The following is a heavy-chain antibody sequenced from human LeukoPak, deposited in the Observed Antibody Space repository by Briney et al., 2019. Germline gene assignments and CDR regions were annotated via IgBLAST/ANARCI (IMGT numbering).Heavy chain of an antibody. CDR2: IGPASDT. Sequence: GGSLSLSCAASGITFSGYDMHWVRQGTGKNLEWVSAIGPASDTYYSDSVKGRFTISREDARNPLYLQMNSLTAEDTAVYYCARDAVPGRGGAFDYWGQGTLVIVSS. J-gene: IGHJ4*02. V-gene: IGHV3-13*01. CDR3: ARDAVPGRGGAFDY. D-gene: IGHD6-19*01. CDR1: GITFSGYD.